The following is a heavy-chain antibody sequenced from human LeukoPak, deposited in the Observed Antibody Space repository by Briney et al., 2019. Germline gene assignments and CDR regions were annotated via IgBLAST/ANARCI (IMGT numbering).Heavy chain of an antibody. J-gene: IGHJ4*02. CDR3: TRESAGWIDY. CDR2: IGWNSSGI. Sequence: PGRSLRLSCAASGFTFEDYAMHWVRQAPGQGLEWVSRIGWNSSGIGYADSVKGRLTISRDDADNSLYVQMNSLRAEDTAFYYCTRESAGWIDYWGQGTLVTVSS. D-gene: IGHD6-19*01. V-gene: IGHV3-9*01. CDR1: GFTFEDYA.